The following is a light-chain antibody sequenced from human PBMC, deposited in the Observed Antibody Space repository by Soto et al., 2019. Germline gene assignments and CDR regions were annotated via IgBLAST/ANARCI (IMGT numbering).Light chain of an antibody. CDR2: GVT. V-gene: IGLV2-8*01. CDR3: NSYAGSNNVV. Sequence: QSALTQPPSASGSPGQSVTISCTGTSSDVGGYNYVSWYQQHPGKAPKLMIYGVTKRPSGVPDRFSGSKSGNTASLTVSGLQAEDEADYDCNSYAGSNNVVFGGGTKLTVL. J-gene: IGLJ2*01. CDR1: SSDVGGYNY.